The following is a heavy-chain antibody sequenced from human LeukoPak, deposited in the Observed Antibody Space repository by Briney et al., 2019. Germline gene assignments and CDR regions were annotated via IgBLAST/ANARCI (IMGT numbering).Heavy chain of an antibody. Sequence: GESLKISCKGSGYSFTSYWIGWVRQVPGKGLEWMGIIYPGDSDTRYSPSFQGQVTISADESINTAYLQWSTLKASDTAMYYCARLGSGSYLWGDYWGQGTLVTVSS. J-gene: IGHJ4*02. CDR1: GYSFTSYW. CDR3: ARLGSGSYLWGDY. CDR2: IYPGDSDT. D-gene: IGHD3-10*01. V-gene: IGHV5-51*01.